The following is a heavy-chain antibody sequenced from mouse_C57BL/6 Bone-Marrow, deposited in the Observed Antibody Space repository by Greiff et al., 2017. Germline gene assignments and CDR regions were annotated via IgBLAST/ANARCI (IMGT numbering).Heavy chain of an antibody. V-gene: IGHV1-64*01. D-gene: IGHD2-3*01. CDR1: GYTFTSYW. CDR2: IHPNSGST. CDR3: ARWDGYLWYFDV. J-gene: IGHJ1*03. Sequence: QVQLQQPGAELVKPGASVKLSCKASGYTFTSYWLHWVKQRPGQGLEWIGMIHPNSGSTNYNEKFKSKATLTVDKSSSTAYMQLSSLTSEDSAVYYCARWDGYLWYFDVWGTGTTGTVAA.